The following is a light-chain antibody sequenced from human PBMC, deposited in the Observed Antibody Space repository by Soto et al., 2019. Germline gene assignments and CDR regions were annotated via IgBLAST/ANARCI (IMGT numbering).Light chain of an antibody. J-gene: IGLJ1*01. V-gene: IGLV2-8*01. Sequence: QSALTQPLSASGSPGQSVTISCTGTSXDVGGYNYVSWYHQHPGKAPKLMIYEVTKRPSGVPDRFSGSKSGNTASLTVSGLQAEDEADYYCSSYAGSNNYVFGTGTKVTLL. CDR1: SXDVGGYNY. CDR2: EVT. CDR3: SSYAGSNNYV.